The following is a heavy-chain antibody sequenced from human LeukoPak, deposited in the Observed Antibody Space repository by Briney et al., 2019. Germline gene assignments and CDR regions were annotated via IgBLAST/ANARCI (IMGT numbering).Heavy chain of an antibody. D-gene: IGHD3-10*01. V-gene: IGHV3-30*18. CDR2: ISYDGSNK. CDR3: AKDSYYYGSGGQY. Sequence: GESLRLSCAASRFTFSSYGMHWVRQAPGKGLEWVAVISYDGSNKYYADSVKGRFTISRDNSKNTLYLQMNSLRAEDTAVYYCAKDSYYYGSGGQYWGQGTLVTVSS. J-gene: IGHJ4*02. CDR1: RFTFSSYG.